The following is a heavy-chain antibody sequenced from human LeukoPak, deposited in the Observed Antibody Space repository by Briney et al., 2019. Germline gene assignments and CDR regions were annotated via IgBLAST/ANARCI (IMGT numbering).Heavy chain of an antibody. CDR3: ARDGGIALADSWFDP. D-gene: IGHD6-19*01. Sequence: ASVKVSCKASGYTFTSYGISWVRQAPGQGLEWMGWISAYNGNTNYAQKLQGRVTMTTDTSTSTAYMELRSLRSDDTAVYYCARDGGIALADSWFDPWGQGTLVTVSS. V-gene: IGHV1-18*01. J-gene: IGHJ5*02. CDR1: GYTFTSYG. CDR2: ISAYNGNT.